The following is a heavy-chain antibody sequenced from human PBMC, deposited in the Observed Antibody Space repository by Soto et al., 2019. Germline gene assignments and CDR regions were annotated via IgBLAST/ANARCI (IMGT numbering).Heavy chain of an antibody. V-gene: IGHV3-23*01. CDR2: ISGSGGST. CDR1: GFTFSSYA. Sequence: GGSLRLSCAASGFTFSSYAMSWVRQAPGKGLEWVSAISGSGGSTYYADSVKGRFTISRDNSKNTLYLQMNSLRAEDTAVYYCAKGGIAARPLGYYSYGMDVWGQGTTVTVSS. D-gene: IGHD6-6*01. CDR3: AKGGIAARPLGYYSYGMDV. J-gene: IGHJ6*02.